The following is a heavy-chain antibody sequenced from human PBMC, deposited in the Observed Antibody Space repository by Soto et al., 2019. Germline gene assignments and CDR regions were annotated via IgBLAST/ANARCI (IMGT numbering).Heavy chain of an antibody. Sequence: EMQLLESGGGLVQPGGSLRLPCAASGFTFSSFAMSWVRQAPGKGLDWVSAISGSGGSTYSADSVKGRFTISRDNSKNKPYLQRSRLRAEDTVVYYCAGGVSGSKGSPTEFWGQGCLVTVSS. J-gene: IGHJ4*02. D-gene: IGHD2-2*01. CDR3: AGGVSGSKGSPTEF. V-gene: IGHV3-23*01. CDR2: ISGSGGST. CDR1: GFTFSSFA.